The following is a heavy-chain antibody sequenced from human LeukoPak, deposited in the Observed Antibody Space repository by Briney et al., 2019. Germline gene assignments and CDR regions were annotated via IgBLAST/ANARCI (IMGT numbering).Heavy chain of an antibody. Sequence: GASVKVSCKASGYTFTGYYMHWVRQAPGQGLEWMGWINPNSGATNYAQKFQGRVTMTRDTSISTAYMELSRLRSDDTAVYYCARAPGYSSSWYAYYYYYYYMDVWGKGTTVTISS. J-gene: IGHJ6*03. CDR1: GYTFTGYY. V-gene: IGHV1-2*02. CDR3: ARAPGYSSSWYAYYYYYYYMDV. CDR2: INPNSGAT. D-gene: IGHD6-13*01.